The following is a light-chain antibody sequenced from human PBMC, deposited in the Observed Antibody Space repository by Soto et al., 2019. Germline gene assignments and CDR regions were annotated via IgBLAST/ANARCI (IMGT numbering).Light chain of an antibody. V-gene: IGLV2-14*03. CDR2: DVT. CDR1: NNDVVGYNY. Sequence: QSVLNQPSSVSGSPGQSITISFPGTNNDVVGYNYVSWYQHHPGKAPKLIIYDVTNRPSGVSNPFSGSKSGNTASLTISGLQPEDEADYYCSSYTTSNTRQIVFGTGTKVTVL. CDR3: SSYTTSNTRQIV. J-gene: IGLJ1*01.